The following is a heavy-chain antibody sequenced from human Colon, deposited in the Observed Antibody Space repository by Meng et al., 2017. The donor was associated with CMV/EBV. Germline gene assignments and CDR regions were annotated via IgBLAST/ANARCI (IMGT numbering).Heavy chain of an antibody. J-gene: IGHJ6*02. CDR3: ARYGDPPYYYYGMDV. CDR1: GFTFRSYA. CDR2: IINSGTRA. D-gene: IGHD4-17*01. V-gene: IGHV3-23*01. Sequence: GESLKISCEASGFTFRSYAMSWVRQAPGKGPEWVSGIINSGTRAYYKDSVKGRFTISRDNSKNTLYLEMNSLSAEDTAVYYCARYGDPPYYYYGMDVWGQGTTVTVSS.